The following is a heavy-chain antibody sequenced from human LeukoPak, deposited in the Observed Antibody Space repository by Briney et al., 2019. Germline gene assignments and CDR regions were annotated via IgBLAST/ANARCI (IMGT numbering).Heavy chain of an antibody. CDR1: GGSISSGDYS. CDR2: IYHSGST. V-gene: IGHV4-30-2*01. CDR3: ARAKSRIQLWLMTSPFDY. J-gene: IGHJ4*02. D-gene: IGHD5-18*01. Sequence: KASETLSLTCAVSGGSISSGDYSWSWIRQPPGKGLEWIGYIYHSGSTYYDPSLKSRVTISVDRSKNQFSLKLNSVTAADTAVYYCARAKSRIQLWLMTSPFDYWGQGTLVTVSS.